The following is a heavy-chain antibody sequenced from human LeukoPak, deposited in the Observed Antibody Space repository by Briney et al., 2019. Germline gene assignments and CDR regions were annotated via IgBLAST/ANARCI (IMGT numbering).Heavy chain of an antibody. CDR3: AKDYSSSWASFDY. J-gene: IGHJ4*02. Sequence: GGSLRLSCAASGFTVSRNYMSWVRQAPGKGLEWVSVLYSDGSTYHADSVKGRFTISRDNSKNTLYLQMNSLRAEDTAVYYCAKDYSSSWASFDYWGQGTLVTVSS. CDR2: LYSDGST. CDR1: GFTVSRNY. V-gene: IGHV3-53*05. D-gene: IGHD6-13*01.